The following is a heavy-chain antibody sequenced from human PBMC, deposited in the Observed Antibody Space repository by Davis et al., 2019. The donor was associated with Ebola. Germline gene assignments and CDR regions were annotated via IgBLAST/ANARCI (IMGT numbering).Heavy chain of an antibody. V-gene: IGHV1-18*01. Sequence: AASVKVSYKASGYTFTSYGISWVRQAPGQGLEWMGWISAYNGNTNYAQKLQGRVTMTTDTSTSTAYMELRSLRSDDTAVYYCARDLLRWLQFGSYYFDYWGQGTLVTVSS. CDR1: GYTFTSYG. D-gene: IGHD5-24*01. CDR2: ISAYNGNT. J-gene: IGHJ4*02. CDR3: ARDLLRWLQFGSYYFDY.